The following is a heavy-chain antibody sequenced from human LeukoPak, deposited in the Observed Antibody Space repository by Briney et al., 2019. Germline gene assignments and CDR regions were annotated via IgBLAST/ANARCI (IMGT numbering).Heavy chain of an antibody. CDR2: INANSGAT. V-gene: IGHV3-23*01. J-gene: IGHJ4*02. CDR1: GFAFSFFA. CDR3: ARDAKYTPDY. D-gene: IGHD2-2*02. Sequence: GGSLRLSCAASGFAFSFFAMSWLRQPPGKGLEWVSTINANSGATSYAASVGGRSTISRDNSKNKLYLQLNSLRAGDTAVYYCARDAKYTPDYWGQGTLVTVSS.